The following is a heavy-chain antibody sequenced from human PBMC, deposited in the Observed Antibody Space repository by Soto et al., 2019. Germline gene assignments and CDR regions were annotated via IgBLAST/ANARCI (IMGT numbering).Heavy chain of an antibody. CDR1: GFTFSDYA. Sequence: EVQLSESGGGWVQPGGSLRLSCAASGFTFSDYAMSWVRQTPGKGLEWVSSISGRGDRTGHADSVKGRYTISRDNSKNTLWLHMNSLRAEDTDVYYCAKQQGSGGPYFYAMDVWGQGTMVTVPS. CDR2: ISGRGDRT. J-gene: IGHJ6*02. D-gene: IGHD3-10*01. CDR3: AKQQGSGGPYFYAMDV. V-gene: IGHV3-23*01.